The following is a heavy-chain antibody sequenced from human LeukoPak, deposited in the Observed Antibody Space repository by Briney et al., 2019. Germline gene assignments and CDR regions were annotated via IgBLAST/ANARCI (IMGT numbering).Heavy chain of an antibody. CDR2: IKSKTDGGTT. V-gene: IGHV3-15*01. J-gene: IGHJ4*02. D-gene: IGHD3-3*01. Sequence: GGSLRLSCAASGFTFSNAWMSWVRQAPGKGLEWVGRIKSKTDGGTTDYAAPVKGRFTISRDNSKNTLYLQMNSLKTEDTAVYYCTTAYITIFGVVITYPYWGQGTLVTVS. CDR1: GFTFSNAW. CDR3: TTAYITIFGVVITYPY.